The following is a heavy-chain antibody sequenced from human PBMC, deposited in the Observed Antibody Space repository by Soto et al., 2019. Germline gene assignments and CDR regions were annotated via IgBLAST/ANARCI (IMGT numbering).Heavy chain of an antibody. Sequence: QVQLVQSGAEVKKPGASVKVSCKTSGYTFTGYDLNWVRQATGQGLEWMGWMNPNTGSTGYAQKFQGRVTMTRNTSTRTAYMELSSLRSEDTAMYFCARGKTTLTDLDYWGQGTLVTVSS. CDR2: MNPNTGST. CDR1: GYTFTGYD. CDR3: ARGKTTLTDLDY. V-gene: IGHV1-8*01. D-gene: IGHD4-17*01. J-gene: IGHJ4*02.